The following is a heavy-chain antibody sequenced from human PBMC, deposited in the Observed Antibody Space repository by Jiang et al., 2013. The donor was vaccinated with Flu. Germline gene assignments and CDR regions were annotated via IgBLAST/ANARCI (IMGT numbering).Heavy chain of an antibody. CDR2: IYPGDSDT. D-gene: IGHD3-22*01. CDR3: ARLNYYDSSGYYNQGWFDP. V-gene: IGHV5-51*01. Sequence: SLKISCKGSGYSFTSYWIGWVRQMPGKGLEWMGIIYPGDSDTRYSPSFQGQVTISADKSISTAYLQWSSLKASDTAMYYCARLNYYDSSGYYNQGWFDPWGQGTLVTVSS. J-gene: IGHJ5*02. CDR1: GYSFTSYW.